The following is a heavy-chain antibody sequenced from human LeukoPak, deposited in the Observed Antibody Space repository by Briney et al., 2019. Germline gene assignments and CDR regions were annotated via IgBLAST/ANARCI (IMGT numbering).Heavy chain of an antibody. CDR3: ARGEWELLSHYWYFDL. CDR2: INHSGST. Sequence: SETLSLTCAVYGVSFSGYYWSWIRQPPGKGLEWIGEINHSGSTNYNPSLKSRVTISVDTSKNQFSLKLSSVTAADTAVYYCARGEWELLSHYWYFDLWGRGTLVTVSS. CDR1: GVSFSGYY. J-gene: IGHJ2*01. D-gene: IGHD1-26*01. V-gene: IGHV4-34*01.